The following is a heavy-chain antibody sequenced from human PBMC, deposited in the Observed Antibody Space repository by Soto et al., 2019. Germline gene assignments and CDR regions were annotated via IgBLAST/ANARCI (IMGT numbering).Heavy chain of an antibody. V-gene: IGHV3-30*18. Sequence: GGSLRLSCAASGFTFSSYGMHWVRQAPGKGLEWVAVISYDGSNKYYADSVKGRFTISRDNSKNTLYLQMNSLRAEDTAVYYCAKEYNWNYVLYFDYWGQGTLVTVSS. D-gene: IGHD1-7*01. CDR3: AKEYNWNYVLYFDY. J-gene: IGHJ4*02. CDR2: ISYDGSNK. CDR1: GFTFSSYG.